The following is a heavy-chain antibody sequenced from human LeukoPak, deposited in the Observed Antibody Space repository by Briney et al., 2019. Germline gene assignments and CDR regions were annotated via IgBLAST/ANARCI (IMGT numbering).Heavy chain of an antibody. CDR1: GITLSNYG. D-gene: IGHD3-22*01. CDR3: AKRGVVIRVILVGFHKEANYFDS. J-gene: IGHJ4*02. Sequence: GGSLRLSCAVSGITLSNYGMSWVRQAPGKGLEWVAGISGSVGRTNYADSVKGRFTISRDNPKNTLYLQMNSLRAEDTAVYFCAKRGVVIRVILVGFHKEANYFDSWGQGVLVTVSS. V-gene: IGHV3-23*01. CDR2: ISGSVGRT.